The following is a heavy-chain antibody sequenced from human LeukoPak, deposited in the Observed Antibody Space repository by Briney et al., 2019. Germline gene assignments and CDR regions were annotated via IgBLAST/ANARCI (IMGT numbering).Heavy chain of an antibody. D-gene: IGHD5-24*01. J-gene: IGHJ4*02. CDR2: IYYSGST. V-gene: IGHV4-39*07. Sequence: SETLSLTCTVSGGSISSSSYYWGWIRQPPGKGLEWIGSIYYSGSTYYNPSLKSRVTISVDTSKNQFSLKLSSVTAADTAVYYCARGSGLQRWLQLDYWGQGTLVTVSS. CDR1: GGSISSSSYY. CDR3: ARGSGLQRWLQLDY.